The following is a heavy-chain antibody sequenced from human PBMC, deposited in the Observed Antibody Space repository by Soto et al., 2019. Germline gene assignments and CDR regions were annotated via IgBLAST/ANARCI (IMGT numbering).Heavy chain of an antibody. V-gene: IGHV1-2*02. CDR3: ARGGGVGVAGSAAFDM. CDR2: INPATGAA. J-gene: IGHJ3*02. D-gene: IGHD3-3*01. Sequence: QLHLVHSGAVVKKPGASVTVSCSASGYPVTAYYMHWVRQAPGRGLEWMGGINPATGAAKYTQTFQGRVNMARETSTSTVFMELSGLTSEDTAVFFCARGGGVGVAGSAAFDMWGQGTLVTVSS. CDR1: GYPVTAYY.